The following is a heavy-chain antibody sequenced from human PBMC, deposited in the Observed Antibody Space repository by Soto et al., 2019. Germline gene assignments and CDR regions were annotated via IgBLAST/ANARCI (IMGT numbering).Heavy chain of an antibody. CDR2: HYSGGST. CDR1: GFSVSSNY. CDR3: ARHRHPRGTVGATSPLDP. D-gene: IGHD1-26*01. Sequence: GFSVSSNYLSWVRQAPGKGLEWVSVHYSGGSTYYADSVQGRFTISRDKSNNTLYLQMRRVRAEDTAVYFCARHRHPRGTVGATSPLDPWGQGTQVTVS. V-gene: IGHV3-53*01. J-gene: IGHJ5*02.